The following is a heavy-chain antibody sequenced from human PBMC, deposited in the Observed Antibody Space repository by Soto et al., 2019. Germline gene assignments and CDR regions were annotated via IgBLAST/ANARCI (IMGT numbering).Heavy chain of an antibody. D-gene: IGHD3-10*01. CDR2: FEAENGET. J-gene: IGHJ5*02. V-gene: IGHV1-24*01. Sequence: GASVKVSCKVSGYTLTKLSMHWVRQAPGKGLEWMGWFEAENGETIYAQKLQGRVTMTTDTSTSTAYMELRSLRSDDTAVYYCERDKDAVRGSRWFDPWGQGTLVTVS. CDR3: ERDKDAVRGSRWFDP. CDR1: GYTLTKLS.